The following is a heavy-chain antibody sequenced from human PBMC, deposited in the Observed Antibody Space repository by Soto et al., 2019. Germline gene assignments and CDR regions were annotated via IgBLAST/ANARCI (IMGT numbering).Heavy chain of an antibody. D-gene: IGHD2-2*01. CDR1: GGTFSSYA. CDR3: AREGYIVVVPAANAFDI. V-gene: IGHV1-69*13. CDR2: IIPIFGTA. J-gene: IGHJ3*02. Sequence: SVKVSCKASGGTFSSYAISWVRQAPGQGLEWMGGIIPIFGTANYAQKFQGRVTITADESTSTAYMELSSLRSEDTAVYYCAREGYIVVVPAANAFDIWGQGTMVTVSS.